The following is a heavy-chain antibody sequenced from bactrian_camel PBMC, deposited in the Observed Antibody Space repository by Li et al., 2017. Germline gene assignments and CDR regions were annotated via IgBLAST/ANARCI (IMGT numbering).Heavy chain of an antibody. V-gene: IGHV3S7*01. CDR2: IFSDGSKT. CDR3: APLLVGRCNY. D-gene: IGHD2*01. CDR1: GFTFSSYG. J-gene: IGHJ4*01. Sequence: HVQLVESGGGLVQPGGSLRLSCAASGFTFSSYGMSWVRQAPGKGLEWVSGIFSDGSKTYYADSVKGRFTISRDNAKNTVSLQMDNLKPEDTAVYYCAPLLVGRCNYWGQGTQVTVS.